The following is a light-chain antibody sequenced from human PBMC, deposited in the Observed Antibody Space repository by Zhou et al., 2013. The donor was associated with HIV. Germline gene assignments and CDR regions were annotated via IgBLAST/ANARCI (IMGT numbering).Light chain of an antibody. CDR1: QTIINY. V-gene: IGKV1-27*01. CDR3: QQYKSFLLS. Sequence: DIQMTQSPSSLSASVGDRVTITCRASQTIINYLNWYQQKPGKAPKLLIYAASSLQSGVPSRFSGSGYGTDFTLTITSLQPDDLGTYFCQQYKSFLLSFGGGTKVEIK. CDR2: AAS. J-gene: IGKJ4*01.